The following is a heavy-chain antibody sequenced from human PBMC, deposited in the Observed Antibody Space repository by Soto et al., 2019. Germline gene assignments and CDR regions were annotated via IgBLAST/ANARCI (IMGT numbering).Heavy chain of an antibody. D-gene: IGHD6-13*01. CDR1: GGSFSGYY. CDR2: INHSGRT. Sequence: QVQLQQWGAGLLKPSETLSLTCAVYGGSFSGYYWSWIRQPPGKGLEWIGEINHSGRTNCNPSLKSRVTISVDTSKNQFSLKLSSVTAADTAVYYCARRWQQVAPLLDVWGKGTTVTVSS. J-gene: IGHJ6*04. V-gene: IGHV4-34*01. CDR3: ARRWQQVAPLLDV.